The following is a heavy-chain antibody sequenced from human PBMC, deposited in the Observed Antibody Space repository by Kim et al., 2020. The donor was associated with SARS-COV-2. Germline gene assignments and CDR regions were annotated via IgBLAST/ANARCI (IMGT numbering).Heavy chain of an antibody. CDR2: ISGSGGST. CDR3: AKWGEEEWEPNYYYGMDV. J-gene: IGHJ6*02. D-gene: IGHD1-26*01. Sequence: GGSLRLSCAASGFTFSSYAMSWVRQAPGKGLEWVSAISGSGGSTYYADSVKGRFTISRDNSKNTLYLQMNSLRAEDTAVYYCAKWGEEEWEPNYYYGMDVWGQGTTVTVSS. V-gene: IGHV3-23*01. CDR1: GFTFSSYA.